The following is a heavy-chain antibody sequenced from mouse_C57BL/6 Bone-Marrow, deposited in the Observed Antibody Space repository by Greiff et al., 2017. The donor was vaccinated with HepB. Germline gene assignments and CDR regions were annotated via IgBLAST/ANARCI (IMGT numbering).Heavy chain of an antibody. CDR3: ARTPPPMDY. V-gene: IGHV1-54*01. Sequence: VQLQQSGAELVRPGTSVKVSCKASGYAFTNYLIEWVKQRPGQGLEWIGVINPGSGGTNYNEKFKGKATLTADKSSSTAYMQLSSLTSEDSAVYFWARTPPPMDYWGQGTSVTVSS. CDR2: INPGSGGT. J-gene: IGHJ4*01. CDR1: GYAFTNYL.